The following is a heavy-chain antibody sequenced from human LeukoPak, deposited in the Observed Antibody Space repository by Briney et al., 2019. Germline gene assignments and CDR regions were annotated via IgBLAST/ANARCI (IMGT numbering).Heavy chain of an antibody. CDR3: ARHRTYRGYSYAPRPGYNWFDP. Sequence: SETLSLTCAVSGGSISNDDYSWGWIRQPPGKGLEWIGYIYHRGTTYYNPSLKSRVTISLARSQTQFSLKLSSVTAADTAVYYCARHRTYRGYSYAPRPGYNWFDPWGQGTLVTVSS. CDR2: IYHRGTT. J-gene: IGHJ5*02. CDR1: GGSISNDDYS. D-gene: IGHD5-18*01. V-gene: IGHV4-30-2*01.